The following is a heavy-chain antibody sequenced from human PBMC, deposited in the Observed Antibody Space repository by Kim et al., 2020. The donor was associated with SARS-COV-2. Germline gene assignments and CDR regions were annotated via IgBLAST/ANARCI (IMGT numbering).Heavy chain of an antibody. D-gene: IGHD3-22*01. J-gene: IGHJ4*02. CDR1: GFTFSSYG. CDR2: ISYDGSNK. CDR3: AKDRVVVVITEVLYFDY. Sequence: GGSLRLSCAASGFTFSSYGMHWVRQAPGKGLEWVAVISYDGSNKYYADSVKGRFTISRDNSKNTLYLQMNSLRAEDTAVYYCAKDRVVVVITEVLYFDYWGQGTLVTVSS. V-gene: IGHV3-30*18.